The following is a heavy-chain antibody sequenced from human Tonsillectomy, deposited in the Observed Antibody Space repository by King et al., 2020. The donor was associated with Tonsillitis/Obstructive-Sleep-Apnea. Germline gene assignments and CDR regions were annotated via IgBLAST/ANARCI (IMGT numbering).Heavy chain of an antibody. Sequence: VQLVQSGGGVVQPGRSLRLSCVASGFTFSSYAMHWVRQAPGKGLEWVAVISYDGSNKYYADSVKGRFTISRDNSKNTRYLQMNSLRAEDTAVDYCARGWTWRGYYQLDYWGQGTLVTVAS. CDR3: ARGWTWRGYYQLDY. CDR2: ISYDGSNK. J-gene: IGHJ4*02. D-gene: IGHD3-3*01. CDR1: GFTFSSYA. V-gene: IGHV3-30*04.